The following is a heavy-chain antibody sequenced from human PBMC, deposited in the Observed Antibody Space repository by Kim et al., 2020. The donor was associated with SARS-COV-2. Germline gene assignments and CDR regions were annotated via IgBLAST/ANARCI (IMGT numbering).Heavy chain of an antibody. CDR2: T. V-gene: IGHV3-74*01. Sequence: TTYADSGKGRFTISRDNAKNTLYLQMNSLRAEDTAVYYCTRASSGWYFDYWGQGTLVTVSS. CDR3: TRASSGWYFDY. J-gene: IGHJ4*02. D-gene: IGHD6-19*01.